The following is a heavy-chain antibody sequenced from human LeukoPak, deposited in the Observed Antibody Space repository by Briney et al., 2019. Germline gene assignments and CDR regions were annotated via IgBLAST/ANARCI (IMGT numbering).Heavy chain of an antibody. D-gene: IGHD3-22*01. Sequence: SETLSLTCTVSGGSISSYYWSWIRQPAGKGLEWIGRIYTSGSTNYNPSLKSRVTISVDTSKNQFSLKLSSVTAADTAVYYCARVIKRDYYYYYMDVWGKGTTVTISS. CDR1: GGSISSYY. V-gene: IGHV4-4*07. CDR2: IYTSGST. CDR3: ARVIKRDYYYYYMDV. J-gene: IGHJ6*03.